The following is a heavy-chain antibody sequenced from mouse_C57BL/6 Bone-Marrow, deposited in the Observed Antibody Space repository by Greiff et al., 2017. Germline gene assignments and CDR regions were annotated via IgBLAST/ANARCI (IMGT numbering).Heavy chain of an antibody. Sequence: EVQLQQSGAELVRPGASVKFSCTASVFNIKDYYMHWVKQRPEQGLEWIGWIDPENGDTEYASKFQGKATITADTSSNTAYLQLSSLTSEDTAGYYCTTDYGYYWGQGTTLTVSS. CDR1: VFNIKDYY. V-gene: IGHV14-4*01. CDR3: TTDYGYY. CDR2: IDPENGDT. D-gene: IGHD1-2*01. J-gene: IGHJ2*01.